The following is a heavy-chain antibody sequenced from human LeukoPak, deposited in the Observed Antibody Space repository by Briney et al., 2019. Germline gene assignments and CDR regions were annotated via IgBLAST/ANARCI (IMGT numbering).Heavy chain of an antibody. CDR1: GGSVSSGSYY. V-gene: IGHV4-61*01. Sequence: PSETLSLTCTVSGGSVSSGSYYWSWIRQPPGKGLEWIGCIYYSGSTNYNPSLKSRVTISVDTSKNQFSLKLSSVTAADTAVYYCARDSTSGWFDPWGQGTLVTVSS. D-gene: IGHD3-10*01. CDR3: ARDSTSGWFDP. J-gene: IGHJ5*02. CDR2: IYYSGST.